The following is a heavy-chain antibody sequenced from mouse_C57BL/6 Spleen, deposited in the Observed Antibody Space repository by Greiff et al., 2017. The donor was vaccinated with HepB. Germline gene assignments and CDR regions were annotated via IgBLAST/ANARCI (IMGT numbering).Heavy chain of an antibody. CDR2: ISDGGSYT. V-gene: IGHV5-4*01. CDR3: ARDEETGTYFDY. D-gene: IGHD4-1*01. J-gene: IGHJ2*01. CDR1: GFTFSSYA. Sequence: EVQLVESGGGLVKPGGSLKLSCAASGFTFSSYAMSWVRQTPEKRLEWVATISDGGSYTYYPDKVKGRFTISRDNAKNNLYLQMSHLKSEDTAMYYCARDEETGTYFDYWGQGTTLTVSS.